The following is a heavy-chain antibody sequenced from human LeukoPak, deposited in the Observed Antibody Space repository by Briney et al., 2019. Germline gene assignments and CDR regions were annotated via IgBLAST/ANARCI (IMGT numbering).Heavy chain of an antibody. Sequence: AGGSLRLSCADSGFTFRNYAMTWVRQAPGEGLEWVSAIGGSGDSTYYADSVKGRFTISRDNSRNTLYLQMNSLRAEDTAIYYCARWDTAMVIWGQGTLVIVSS. V-gene: IGHV3-23*01. CDR2: IGGSGDST. CDR3: ARWDTAMVI. J-gene: IGHJ4*02. D-gene: IGHD5-18*01. CDR1: GFTFRNYA.